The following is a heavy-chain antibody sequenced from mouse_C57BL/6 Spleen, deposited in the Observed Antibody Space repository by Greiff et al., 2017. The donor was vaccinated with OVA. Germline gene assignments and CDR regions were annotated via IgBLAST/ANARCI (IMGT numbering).Heavy chain of an antibody. J-gene: IGHJ3*01. CDR1: GYTFTSYW. V-gene: IGHV1-55*01. D-gene: IGHD1-1*01. CDR2: IYPGSGST. Sequence: QVQLQQSGAELVKPGASVKMSCKASGYTFTSYWITWVKQRPGQGLEWIGDIYPGSGSTNYNEKFKSKATLTVDTSSSTAYMQLSSLTSEDSAVYYCARGPSTTTVVANPFAYWGQGTLVTVSA. CDR3: ARGPSTTTVVANPFAY.